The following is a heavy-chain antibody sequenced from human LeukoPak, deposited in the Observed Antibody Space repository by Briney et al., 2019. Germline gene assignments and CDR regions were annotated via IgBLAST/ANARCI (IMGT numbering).Heavy chain of an antibody. D-gene: IGHD6-13*01. Sequence: GGSLRLSCSASGFTFSSYAMYWVRQAPGKGLEYVSGISSNGGSTYYADSVKGRFTISRDNSKNTLYLQMGSLRAEDMAVYYCARSYSGSWYEHFDYWGQGTLVTVSS. CDR3: ARSYSGSWYEHFDY. CDR2: ISSNGGST. J-gene: IGHJ4*02. V-gene: IGHV3-64*02. CDR1: GFTFSSYA.